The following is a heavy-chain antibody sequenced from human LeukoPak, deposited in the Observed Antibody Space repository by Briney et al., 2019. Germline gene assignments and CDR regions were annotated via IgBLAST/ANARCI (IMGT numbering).Heavy chain of an antibody. V-gene: IGHV3-33*01. CDR2: IWYDGSNK. D-gene: IGHD6-13*01. J-gene: IGHJ6*02. CDR1: GFTFSSYG. CDR3: ASGGSSSWHGTFGMDV. Sequence: PGGSLRLSCAASGFTFSSYGMHWVRQAPGKGLEWVAVIWYDGSNKCYADSVKGRFTISRDNSKNTLYLQMNSLGAEDTAVYYCASGGSSSWHGTFGMDVWGQGTTATVSS.